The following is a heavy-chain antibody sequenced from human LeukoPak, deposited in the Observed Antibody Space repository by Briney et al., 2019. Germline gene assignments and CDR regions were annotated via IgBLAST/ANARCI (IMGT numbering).Heavy chain of an antibody. CDR2: IYSGGST. CDR1: GFTVSSNY. V-gene: IGHV3-66*04. Sequence: GGSLRLSCAASGFTVSSNYMSWVRQAPGKGLEWVSVIYSGGSTYYADSVKGRFTISRDNSKNTLYLQMNSLRAEDTAVYYCARQRDVSRRWLHREAFDIWGQGTMVTVSS. D-gene: IGHD5-24*01. J-gene: IGHJ3*02. CDR3: ARQRDVSRRWLHREAFDI.